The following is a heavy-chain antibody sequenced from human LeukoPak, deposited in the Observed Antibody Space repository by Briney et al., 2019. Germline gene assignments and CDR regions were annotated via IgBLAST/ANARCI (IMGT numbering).Heavy chain of an antibody. CDR3: ARAETYCSSTSCSSGFDP. D-gene: IGHD2-2*01. CDR1: GFTVSSNY. Sequence: PGGSLRLSCAASGFTVSSNYMSWVRQAPGKGLEWVSVIYSGGSTYYADSVKGRFTISRDNSKNTLYLQMNSLRAEDTAVYYCARAETYCSSTSCSSGFDPWGQGTLVTVSA. CDR2: IYSGGST. J-gene: IGHJ5*02. V-gene: IGHV3-53*01.